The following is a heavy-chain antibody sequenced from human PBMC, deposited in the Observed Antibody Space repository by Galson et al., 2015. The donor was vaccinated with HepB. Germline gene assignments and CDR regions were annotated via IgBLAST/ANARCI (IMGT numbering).Heavy chain of an antibody. CDR2: ISGYDVNA. CDR1: GYTFSRFS. Sequence: SVKVSCKASGYTFSRFSISWLRQAPGQGLEWMGWISGYDVNARYAQKFQGRLTMTTDTSTSTAHLDLRSLRSDDSAVYYGARGGLATIGGPTFDYWGQGTLVTVSS. D-gene: IGHD5-24*01. J-gene: IGHJ4*02. CDR3: ARGGLATIGGPTFDY. V-gene: IGHV1-18*01.